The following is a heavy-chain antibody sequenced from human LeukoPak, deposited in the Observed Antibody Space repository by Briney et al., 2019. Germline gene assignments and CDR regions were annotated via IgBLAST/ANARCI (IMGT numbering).Heavy chain of an antibody. V-gene: IGHV3-53*01. CDR2: IYSDGNT. J-gene: IGHJ4*01. D-gene: IGHD6-19*01. Sequence: TGGSLRLSCAASGVTVSSNYMSWVRQVPGKGLEWVSVIYSDGNTYYADSVKGRFTISRDNSKNTLYLQMNSLRAEDTAVYYCAKGIYSSGWSYFDYWGHGTLVTVSS. CDR1: GVTVSSNY. CDR3: AKGIYSSGWSYFDY.